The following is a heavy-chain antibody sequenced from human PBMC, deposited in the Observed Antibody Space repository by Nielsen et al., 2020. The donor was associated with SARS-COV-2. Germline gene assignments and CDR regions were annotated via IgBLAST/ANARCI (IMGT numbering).Heavy chain of an antibody. CDR1: GYTFTSYG. Sequence: ASVKVSCKASGYTFTSYGISWVRQAPGQGLEWMGWISAYNGNTNYAQKLQGRVTMTTDTSTSTAYMELRSLRSDDTAVYYCAGGQGRDGYNSGLYYFDYWGQGTLVTVSS. CDR3: AGGQGRDGYNSGLYYFDY. J-gene: IGHJ4*02. V-gene: IGHV1-18*01. D-gene: IGHD5-24*01. CDR2: ISAYNGNT.